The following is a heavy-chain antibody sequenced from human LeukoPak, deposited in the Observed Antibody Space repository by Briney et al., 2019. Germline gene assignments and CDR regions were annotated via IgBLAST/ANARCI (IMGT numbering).Heavy chain of an antibody. Sequence: GGSLRLSCAASGFTFGNAWMSWVRQAPGKGLEWVGRIKSKNDGGTTDYAAHVKGRFTISRDDSKNTLYLRMNSLKIEDTAVYYCTTADSEMATNAHWGQGTLVTVSS. V-gene: IGHV3-15*01. CDR3: TTADSEMATNAH. CDR2: IKSKNDGGTT. CDR1: GFTFGNAW. J-gene: IGHJ4*02. D-gene: IGHD5-24*01.